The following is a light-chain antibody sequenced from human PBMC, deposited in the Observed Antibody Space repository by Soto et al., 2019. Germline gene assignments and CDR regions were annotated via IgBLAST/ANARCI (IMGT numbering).Light chain of an antibody. CDR3: QQDGSSPIT. V-gene: IGKV3-20*01. CDR1: QSVNSEY. Sequence: EIVLTQSPGTLSLSPRERATLSCRASQSVNSEYLAWYQQKPGQAPRLLIYGASIRATGIPDRFSGSGSGTDVTLSISRLEPEDFASYYCQQDGSSPITFGQGTRLEI. CDR2: GAS. J-gene: IGKJ5*01.